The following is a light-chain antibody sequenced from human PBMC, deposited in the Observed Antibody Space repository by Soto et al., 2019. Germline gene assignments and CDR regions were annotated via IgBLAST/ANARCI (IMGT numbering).Light chain of an antibody. V-gene: IGLV2-8*01. CDR1: TNDIGVYDF. J-gene: IGLJ1*01. CDR3: KSYAGSNTYV. Sequence: LTQPPSASGSPGQSVTISCTGTTNDIGVYDFVSWYQHHPGKAPRLIIYEVVQRPSGVPDRFSGSKSGNTASLTVSGLQAADEADYFCKSYAGSNTYVFGSGTKV. CDR2: EVV.